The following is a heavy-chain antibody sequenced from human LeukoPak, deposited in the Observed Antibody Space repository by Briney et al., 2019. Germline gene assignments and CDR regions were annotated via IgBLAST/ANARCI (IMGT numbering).Heavy chain of an antibody. J-gene: IGHJ4*02. CDR1: GFTFTDEY. Sequence: GASVKVSCKSSGFTFTDEYIHWVRQAPGQGLEWMGWINPYSGAINYAPKFQGRVTLTRDTSISTAYMELSRLTSGDTAVYYCARDPKSQLLLDYWGQGTLVTVSS. CDR2: INPYSGAI. V-gene: IGHV1-2*02. D-gene: IGHD2-2*01. CDR3: ARDPKSQLLLDY.